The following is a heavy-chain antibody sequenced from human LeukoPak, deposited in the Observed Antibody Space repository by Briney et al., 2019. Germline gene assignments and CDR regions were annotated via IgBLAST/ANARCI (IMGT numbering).Heavy chain of an antibody. V-gene: IGHV3-23*01. J-gene: IGHJ4*02. CDR2: ISGSGGTT. CDR3: AKDISWGSYIS. D-gene: IGHD3-16*01. CDR1: GFTFSSHG. Sequence: PGETLRLSCAASGFTFSSHGMNWVRQAPGKGLEWVSGISGSGGTTYYADSVKGRFTISRDNSKNTLYLQMNSLRAEDTAVYYCAKDISWGSYISWGQGTLVTVSS.